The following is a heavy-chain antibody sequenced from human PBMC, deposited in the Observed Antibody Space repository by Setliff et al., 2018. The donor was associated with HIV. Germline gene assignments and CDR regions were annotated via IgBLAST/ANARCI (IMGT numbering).Heavy chain of an antibody. CDR3: ARSLEASSLPWDY. CDR2: FDPEDGET. D-gene: IGHD2-2*01. J-gene: IGHJ4*02. Sequence: ASVKVSCKVSGYSLTDLSIHWVRQAPGKGLEWMGGFDPEDGETVYAQKLQGRVTMTEDTSTDTAYMELSSLRSEDTAMYYCARSLEASSLPWDYWGQGTVVTVSS. CDR1: GYSLTDLS. V-gene: IGHV1-24*01.